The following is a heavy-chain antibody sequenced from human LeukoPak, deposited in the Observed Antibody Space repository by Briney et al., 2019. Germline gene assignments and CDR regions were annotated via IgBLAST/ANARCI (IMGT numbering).Heavy chain of an antibody. CDR1: GYSFTTYY. CDR3: ARINSSGWLFDY. D-gene: IGHD6-25*01. J-gene: IGHJ4*02. CDR2: INPSGGST. V-gene: IGHV1-46*01. Sequence: ASVKVSCKASGYSFTTYYMHWVRQAPGQGLEWMGIINPSGGSTTYAQTFQGRVTMTRDTSTSTVYMELSSLRSEDTAVYYCARINSSGWLFDYWGQGTLVTVSS.